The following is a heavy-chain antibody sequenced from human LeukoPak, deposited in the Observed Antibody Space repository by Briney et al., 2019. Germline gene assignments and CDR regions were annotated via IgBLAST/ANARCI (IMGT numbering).Heavy chain of an antibody. D-gene: IGHD3-10*01. CDR3: ARDGRFGELSAFDY. J-gene: IGHJ4*02. CDR2: IIPIFGTA. V-gene: IGHV1-69*05. Sequence: GALVKVSCKASGGAFSSYAISWVRQAPGQGLEWMGGIIPIFGTANYAQKFQGRVTMTRDTSTSTVYVELSSLRSEDTAVYYCARDGRFGELSAFDYWGQGTLVTVSS. CDR1: GGAFSSYA.